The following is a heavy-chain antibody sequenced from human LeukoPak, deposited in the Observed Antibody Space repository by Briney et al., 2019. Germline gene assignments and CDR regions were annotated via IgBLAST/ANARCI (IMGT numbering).Heavy chain of an antibody. CDR2: ISVNNGDT. CDR3: AREGYTSGFPFDI. Sequence: ASVKVSCKASGYSFINYGISWVRQAPGQGLKWMGWISVNNGDTNFAQKLQGRVTMTTDTSTSTAYMELRSLRSDDTAVYYCAREGYTSGFPFDIWGQGTMVTVSS. V-gene: IGHV1-18*01. J-gene: IGHJ3*02. D-gene: IGHD6-19*01. CDR1: GYSFINYG.